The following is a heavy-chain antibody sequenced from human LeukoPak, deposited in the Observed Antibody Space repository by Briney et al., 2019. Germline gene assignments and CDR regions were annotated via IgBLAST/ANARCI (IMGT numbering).Heavy chain of an antibody. J-gene: IGHJ6*03. V-gene: IGHV1-69*05. CDR1: GGTLSSYA. CDR3: ARVISRFFMDV. D-gene: IGHD2-2*01. Sequence: ASVKVSCKASGGTLSSYAISWVRQAPGQGLEGMGRIIPIFGTANYAQKFQGRVTITTDESTSTAYMELSSLRSEDTAVYYCARVISRFFMDVWGKGTTVTVSS. CDR2: IIPIFGTA.